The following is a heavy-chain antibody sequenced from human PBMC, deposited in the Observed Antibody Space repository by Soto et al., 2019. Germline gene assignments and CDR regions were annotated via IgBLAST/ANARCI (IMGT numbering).Heavy chain of an antibody. CDR3: TTESTFENYYYGMDV. J-gene: IGHJ6*02. CDR1: GFTFSNAW. D-gene: IGHD3-16*01. Sequence: GGSLRLSCAASGFTFSNAWMSWVRQAPGKGLEWVGRIKSKTGGGTTDYAAPVKGRFTISRDDSKNTLYLQMNSLKTEDTAVYYCTTESTFENYYYGMDVWGQGTTVTVSS. V-gene: IGHV3-15*01. CDR2: IKSKTGGGTT.